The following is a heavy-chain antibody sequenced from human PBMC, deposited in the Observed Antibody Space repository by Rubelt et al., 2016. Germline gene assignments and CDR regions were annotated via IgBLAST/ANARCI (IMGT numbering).Heavy chain of an antibody. CDR2: VSYIGTT. CDR3: ARHRAGIAVGVYWFDP. Sequence: QLQLQESGPGLVKPSETLSLTCSVSGDSISSSSYYWGWIRQPPGKGLEWIGSVSYIGTTYYNPSLKSRVTISVDTSKKQFSLKLNSVTAADTAVYYCARHRAGIAVGVYWFDPWGQGTLVTVSS. D-gene: IGHD6-19*01. CDR1: GDSISSSSYY. V-gene: IGHV4-39*07. J-gene: IGHJ5*02.